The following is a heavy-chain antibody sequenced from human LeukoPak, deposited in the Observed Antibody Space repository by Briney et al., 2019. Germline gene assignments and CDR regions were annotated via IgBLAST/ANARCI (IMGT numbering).Heavy chain of an antibody. Sequence: TGGSLRLSCAASGFTVSSNYMSWVRQAPGKGLEWVSVIYSGGSTYYADSVKGRFTISRDNSKNTLYLQMNSLIAEDTDVYYCARDRNYCSSTSCYGKNYYYYMDVWGKGTTVTVSS. CDR1: GFTVSSNY. D-gene: IGHD2-2*01. V-gene: IGHV3-53*01. CDR2: IYSGGST. CDR3: ARDRNYCSSTSCYGKNYYYYMDV. J-gene: IGHJ6*03.